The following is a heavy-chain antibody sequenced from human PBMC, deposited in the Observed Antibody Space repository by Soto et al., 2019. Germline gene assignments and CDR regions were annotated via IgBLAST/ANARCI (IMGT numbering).Heavy chain of an antibody. V-gene: IGHV4-59*01. J-gene: IGHJ4*02. CDR2: IFYTGST. D-gene: IGHD3-9*01. CDR3: ARVTTGYLDY. CDR1: GGSISGYY. Sequence: SETLSLTCTVSGGSISGYYWTWIRQPPGRGLAYIGDIFYTGSTNYNPSLESRVSISVEAAKNQFSLRLTSVTAADTAVYYCARVTTGYLDYWGQGTLVTVSS.